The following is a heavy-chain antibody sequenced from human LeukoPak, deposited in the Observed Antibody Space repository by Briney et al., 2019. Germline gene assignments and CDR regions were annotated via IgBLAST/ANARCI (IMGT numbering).Heavy chain of an antibody. D-gene: IGHD3-3*01. V-gene: IGHV1-2*06. CDR1: GYTFTGYY. Sequence: ASVKVSCTASGYTFTGYYMHWVRQAPGQGPEWMGRINPNSGGTNYAQKFQGRVTMTRDTSISTAYMELSRLRSDDTAVYYCARHKLRFLEWLLYPLDYWGQGTLVTVSS. CDR3: ARHKLRFLEWLLYPLDY. CDR2: INPNSGGT. J-gene: IGHJ4*02.